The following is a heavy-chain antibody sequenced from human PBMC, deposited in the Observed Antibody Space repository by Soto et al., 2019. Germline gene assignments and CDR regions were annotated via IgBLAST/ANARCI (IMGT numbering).Heavy chain of an antibody. V-gene: IGHV1-69*18. CDR3: ARSYRSGSTCYHGWFDP. D-gene: IGHD2-15*01. J-gene: IGHJ5*02. Sequence: QVQLVQSGAEVKKPGSSVKVSCKASGGIFGSYTISWVRQAPGQGLEWMGRINLLIGTANIAQNFQGRVTMTADGSTNTAYMQLSSLTSEDTAVYYCARSYRSGSTCYHGWFDPWGQGTLVTVSS. CDR2: INLLIGTA. CDR1: GGIFGSYT.